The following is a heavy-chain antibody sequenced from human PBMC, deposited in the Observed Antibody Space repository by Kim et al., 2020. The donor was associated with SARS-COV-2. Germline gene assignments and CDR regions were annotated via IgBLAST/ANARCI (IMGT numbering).Heavy chain of an antibody. CDR2: ISGSGGST. D-gene: IGHD2-2*01. CDR1: GFTFSSYA. V-gene: IGHV3-23*01. Sequence: GGSLRLSCAASGFTFSSYAMSWVRQAPGKGLEWVSAISGSGGSTYYADSVKGRFTISRDNSKNTLYLQMNSLRAEDTAVYYCAKDQDIVVVPAAMGYNWFDPWGQGTLVTVSS. CDR3: AKDQDIVVVPAAMGYNWFDP. J-gene: IGHJ5*02.